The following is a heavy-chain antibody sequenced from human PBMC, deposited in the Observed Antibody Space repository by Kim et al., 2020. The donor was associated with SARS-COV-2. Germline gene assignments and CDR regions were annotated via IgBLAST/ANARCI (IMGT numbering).Heavy chain of an antibody. CDR2: IYYSGST. CDR3: VGGENDY. J-gene: IGHJ4*02. CDR1: GGSISSYY. V-gene: IGHV4-59*13. D-gene: IGHD3-16*01. Sequence: SETLSLTCTVPGGSISSYYWNWIRQPRGKGLEWIGYIYYSGSTNHNPSLKSRVTISVDTSKNQFSLKLSSVTAADTAVYYCVGGENDYWGQGTLVTVSS.